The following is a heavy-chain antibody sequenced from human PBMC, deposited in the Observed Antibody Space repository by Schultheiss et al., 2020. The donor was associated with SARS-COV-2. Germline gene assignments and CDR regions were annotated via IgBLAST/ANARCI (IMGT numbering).Heavy chain of an antibody. CDR3: AREERRGWSFQH. D-gene: IGHD6-19*01. J-gene: IGHJ1*01. CDR1: GGSISSGGYY. CDR2: IYYSGST. Sequence: SETLSLTCTVSGGSISSGGYYWSWIRQPPGKGLEWIGYIYYSGSTNYNPSLKSRVTISVDTSKNQFSLKLSSVTAADTAVYYCAREERRGWSFQHWGQGTLVTVSS. V-gene: IGHV4-61*08.